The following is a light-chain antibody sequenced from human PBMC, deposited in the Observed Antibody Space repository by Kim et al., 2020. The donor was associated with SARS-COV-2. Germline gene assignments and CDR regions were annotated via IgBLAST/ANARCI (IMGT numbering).Light chain of an antibody. J-gene: IGLJ2*01. CDR2: GKN. Sequence: VALGQTVRITWQGDSLRSYYASWNQQKPGQAPVLVIYGKNNRPSGIPDRFSGSSSGNTASLTITGAQAEDEADYYCQSRDSSDKVVFGGGTQLTVL. CDR3: QSRDSSDKVV. V-gene: IGLV3-19*01. CDR1: SLRSYY.